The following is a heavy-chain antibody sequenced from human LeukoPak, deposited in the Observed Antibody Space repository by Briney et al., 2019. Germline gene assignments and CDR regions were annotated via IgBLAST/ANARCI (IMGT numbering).Heavy chain of an antibody. Sequence: ASVKVSCKASGYTFTSYGISWVRQAPGQGLEWMGWISAYNGNTNYAQKLQGRVTMTTDTSTSTAYMELRSLRSDDTAVYYCARDDYRAYYYYGMDVWGHGTTVTVSS. V-gene: IGHV1-18*01. CDR3: ARDDYRAYYYYGMDV. CDR1: GYTFTSYG. J-gene: IGHJ6*02. CDR2: ISAYNGNT. D-gene: IGHD4-11*01.